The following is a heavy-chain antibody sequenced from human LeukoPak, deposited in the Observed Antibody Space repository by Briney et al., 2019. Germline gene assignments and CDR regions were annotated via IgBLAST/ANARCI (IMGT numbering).Heavy chain of an antibody. J-gene: IGHJ4*02. CDR1: GFTFSDYY. CDR3: ARGEDTAMVPIDC. D-gene: IGHD5-18*01. CDR2: ISSSSSYT. Sequence: GGPLRLSCAASGFTFSDYYMSWIRQAPGKGLEWVSYISSSSSYTNYADSVKGRFTISRDNAKNSLYLQMNSLRAEDTAVYYCARGEDTAMVPIDCWGQGTLVTVSS. V-gene: IGHV3-11*06.